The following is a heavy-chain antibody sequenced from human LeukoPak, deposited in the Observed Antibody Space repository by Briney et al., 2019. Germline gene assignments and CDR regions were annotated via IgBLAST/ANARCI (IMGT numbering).Heavy chain of an antibody. Sequence: SETLSLTCTVSGGSISSGGYYWSWIRQPPGKGLEWIGYIYHSGSTYYNPSPKSRVTISVDRSKNQFSLKLSSVTAADTAVYYCARVGIRGYDFWIIKDAFDIWGQGTMVTVSS. D-gene: IGHD3-3*01. CDR1: GGSISSGGYY. CDR3: ARVGIRGYDFWIIKDAFDI. V-gene: IGHV4-30-2*01. CDR2: IYHSGST. J-gene: IGHJ3*02.